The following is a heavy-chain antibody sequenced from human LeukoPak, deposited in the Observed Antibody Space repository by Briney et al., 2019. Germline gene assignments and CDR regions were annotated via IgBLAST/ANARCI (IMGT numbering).Heavy chain of an antibody. Sequence: SETLSLTXTVSGGSISSGSYYWSWIRQPAGKVLEWIGRIYTSGSTNYNPSLKSRVTISVDTSKNQFSLKLSSVTAADTAVYYCARETGYCSSTSCYNHDAFDIWGQGTMVTVSS. V-gene: IGHV4-61*02. J-gene: IGHJ3*02. CDR1: GGSISSGSYY. D-gene: IGHD2-2*02. CDR2: IYTSGST. CDR3: ARETGYCSSTSCYNHDAFDI.